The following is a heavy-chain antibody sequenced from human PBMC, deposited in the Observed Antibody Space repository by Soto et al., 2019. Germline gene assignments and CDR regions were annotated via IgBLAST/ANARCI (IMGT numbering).Heavy chain of an antibody. D-gene: IGHD6-19*01. CDR1: GGTFSSYA. CDR3: ARAVAGKYYGMDV. V-gene: IGHV1-69*13. CDR2: IIPIFGTA. J-gene: IGHJ6*02. Sequence: SVKVSCKASGGTFSSYAISWVRQAPGQGLEWMGGIIPIFGTANYAQKFQGRVTITADESTSTAYMEPSSLRSEDTAVYYCARAVAGKYYGMDVWGQGTTVTVSS.